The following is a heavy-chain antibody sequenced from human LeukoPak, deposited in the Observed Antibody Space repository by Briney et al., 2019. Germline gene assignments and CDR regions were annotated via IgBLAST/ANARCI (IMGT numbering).Heavy chain of an antibody. J-gene: IGHJ4*02. Sequence: PGGSLTLSCAASGFTFSSYAMCWVRQAAGKGLEWVSAISGIGGSTYYANSVKGRFTISRDNSKNTLYLQMNSLRAEDTAVYYCAKDGFRSYYYDSSGYYPDYWGQGTLVTVSS. D-gene: IGHD3-22*01. CDR2: ISGIGGST. CDR1: GFTFSSYA. V-gene: IGHV3-23*01. CDR3: AKDGFRSYYYDSSGYYPDY.